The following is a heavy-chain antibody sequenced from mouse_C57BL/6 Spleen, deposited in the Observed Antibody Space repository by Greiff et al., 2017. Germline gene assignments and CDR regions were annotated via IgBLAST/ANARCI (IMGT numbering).Heavy chain of an antibody. Sequence: QVQLQQPGAELVKPGASVKLSCKASGYTFTSYWMHWVKQRPGQGLEWIGMIHPNSGSTNYNEKFKSKATLTVDKSSSTAYMQLSSLTSEDSAVYYCARSFTTVVATEGYFDVWGTGTTVTVSS. V-gene: IGHV1-64*01. J-gene: IGHJ1*03. D-gene: IGHD1-1*01. CDR1: GYTFTSYW. CDR3: ARSFTTVVATEGYFDV. CDR2: IHPNSGST.